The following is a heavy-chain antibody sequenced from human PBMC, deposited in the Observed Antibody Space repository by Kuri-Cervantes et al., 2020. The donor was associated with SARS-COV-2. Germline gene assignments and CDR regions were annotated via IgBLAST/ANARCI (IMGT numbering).Heavy chain of an antibody. J-gene: IGHJ6*02. Sequence: GGSLRLSCAPSRSNFNSYATHWVRQAPGKGLEWVVVISYDGSNRYYADSVKGRFTISRDNSKNTLYLQMNRLRAEDTAVYYCARDQYDFWSGYLRGIGDVWGQGTTVTVSS. D-gene: IGHD3-3*01. CDR3: ARDQYDFWSGYLRGIGDV. CDR1: RSNFNSYA. V-gene: IGHV3-30-3*01. CDR2: ISYDGSNR.